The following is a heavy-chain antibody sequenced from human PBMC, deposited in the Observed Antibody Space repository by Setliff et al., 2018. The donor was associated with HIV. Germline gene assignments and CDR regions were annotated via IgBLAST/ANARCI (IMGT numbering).Heavy chain of an antibody. J-gene: IGHJ2*01. CDR3: ASSLNGDSEPWYFDL. CDR2: IYYSGSTSGST. D-gene: IGHD4-17*01. Sequence: SETLSLTCTVSGVSISSYFWSWIRQPPGKGLEWIGYIYYSGSTSGSTNYNPSLKSRVTISLDTSKNQFSLNLSSVTAAETAVYYCASSLNGDSEPWYFDLWGRGTLVTVSS. V-gene: IGHV4-59*01. CDR1: GVSISSYF.